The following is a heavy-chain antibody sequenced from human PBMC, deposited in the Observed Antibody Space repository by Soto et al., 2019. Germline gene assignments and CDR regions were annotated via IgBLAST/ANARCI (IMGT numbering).Heavy chain of an antibody. CDR1: GYTFTYRY. CDR3: ASNRSPGSSWYYFDY. J-gene: IGHJ4*02. D-gene: IGHD6-13*01. V-gene: IGHV1-45*02. Sequence: GASVKVSCKASGYTFTYRYLHCVRQAPGQALEWMGWITPFNGNTNYAQKFQDRVTITRDRSMSTAYMELSSLRSEDTAMYYCASNRSPGSSWYYFDYWGQGTLVTVSS. CDR2: ITPFNGNT.